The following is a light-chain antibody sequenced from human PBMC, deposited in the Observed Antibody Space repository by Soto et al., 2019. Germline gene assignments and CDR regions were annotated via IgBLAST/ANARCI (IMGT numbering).Light chain of an antibody. V-gene: IGKV3-20*01. CDR2: GAS. Sequence: EIVLTQSPGTPSLSPGERATLSCRASQTVSNSYLAWYQQKPGQAPRLLIYGASSRATGIPDRFSGSGSGTDFTLTISRLEPEDFAVYYCQQYGSSRNTFGQGTKLEIK. CDR3: QQYGSSRNT. J-gene: IGKJ2*01. CDR1: QTVSNSY.